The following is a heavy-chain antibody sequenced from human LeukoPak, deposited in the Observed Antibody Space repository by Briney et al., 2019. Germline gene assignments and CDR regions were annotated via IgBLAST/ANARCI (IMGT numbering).Heavy chain of an antibody. Sequence: PSETLSLTCTVSGGSISSSSYYWGWIRQPPGKGLEWIGSIYYSGSTYYNPSLKSRVTISVDTSKNQFSLKLSSVTAADTAVYYCARLWWELPQWDYYCYGMDVWGQGTTVTVSS. V-gene: IGHV4-39*01. CDR3: ARLWWELPQWDYYCYGMDV. CDR2: IYYSGST. J-gene: IGHJ6*02. D-gene: IGHD1-26*01. CDR1: GGSISSSSYY.